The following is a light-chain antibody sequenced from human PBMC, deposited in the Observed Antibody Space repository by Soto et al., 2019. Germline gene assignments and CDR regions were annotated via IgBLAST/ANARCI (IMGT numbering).Light chain of an antibody. V-gene: IGLV7-46*01. Sequence: QDVVTQEPSLTVSPGGTVTLTCGSSTGTVTSGHYPYWFQQKPGQAPRTLLYDTNNKHSWTPARFSGSLLGGKAALTLSGAQPEDEADYYCFLTYSGARVFGGGTKLTVL. CDR2: DTN. J-gene: IGLJ2*01. CDR1: TGTVTSGHY. CDR3: FLTYSGARV.